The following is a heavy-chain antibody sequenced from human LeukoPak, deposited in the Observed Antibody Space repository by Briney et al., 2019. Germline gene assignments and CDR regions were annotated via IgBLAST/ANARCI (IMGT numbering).Heavy chain of an antibody. CDR3: ARVDDYGGNSGPAPY. D-gene: IGHD4-23*01. Sequence: SETLSLTCTVSGFSITTGYYWAWIRQPPGKGLEWIGTIFRIGSTYYNPSLKSRVTISVDTSKNQFSLKLSSVTAADTAVYYCARVDDYGGNSGPAPYWGQGTLVTVSS. CDR1: GFSITTGYY. V-gene: IGHV4-38-2*02. J-gene: IGHJ4*02. CDR2: IFRIGST.